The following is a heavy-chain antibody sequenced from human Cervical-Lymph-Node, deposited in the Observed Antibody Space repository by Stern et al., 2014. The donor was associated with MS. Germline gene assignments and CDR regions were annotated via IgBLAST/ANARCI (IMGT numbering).Heavy chain of an antibody. Sequence: EVQMVESGGGLVQPGRTLRLSCGGSGFFFGDFAMHWVRQAPGKGLEWVSGIDWASGRKLYADAVKGRFTISRDNAKNSLYLQMNSLRPEDTALYYCARVRVGANDFWGQGTLVTVSS. V-gene: IGHV3-9*01. J-gene: IGHJ4*02. D-gene: IGHD1-26*01. CDR1: GFFFGDFA. CDR3: ARVRVGANDF. CDR2: IDWASGRK.